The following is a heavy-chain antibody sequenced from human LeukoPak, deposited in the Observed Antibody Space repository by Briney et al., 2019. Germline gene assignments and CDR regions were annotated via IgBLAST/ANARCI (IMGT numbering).Heavy chain of an antibody. J-gene: IGHJ4*02. Sequence: GGSLRLSCAASGFTFDDYGMSWVRQAPGKGLEWVSGINWNGGSTGYADSVKGRFTISRDNAKNPLYLQMNSLRAEDTALYHCARVSCSSTSCPLDYWGQGTLVTVSS. CDR3: ARVSCSSTSCPLDY. V-gene: IGHV3-20*01. D-gene: IGHD2-2*01. CDR2: INWNGGST. CDR1: GFTFDDYG.